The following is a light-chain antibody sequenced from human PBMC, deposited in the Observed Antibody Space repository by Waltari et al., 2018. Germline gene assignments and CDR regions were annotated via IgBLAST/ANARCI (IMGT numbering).Light chain of an antibody. CDR2: GAS. Sequence: EIVMTQSPATLSVSPGERATLSCRASQCVSSNLAWEQQKPGQAPRLHIYGASTRATGVPARFSGSGSGTDFTLTISGLQSEDYAVYFCHQHNSWPPLSFGGGTKVEIK. J-gene: IGKJ4*01. V-gene: IGKV3-15*01. CDR1: QCVSSN. CDR3: HQHNSWPPLS.